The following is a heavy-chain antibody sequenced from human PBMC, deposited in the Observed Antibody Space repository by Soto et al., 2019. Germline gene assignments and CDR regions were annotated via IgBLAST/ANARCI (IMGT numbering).Heavy chain of an antibody. CDR3: ARDMQGWGGY. D-gene: IGHD3-16*01. CDR2: INPKSGDT. V-gene: IGHV1-2*02. Sequence: ASVKVSCKASGYTLTDYYLHWVRQAPGQGLEWMGWINPKSGDTNYAQKFQDRVTMTRDTSTSTAYMGLSRLRFDDTAVYYCARDMQGWGGYWGQGTLVTVSS. J-gene: IGHJ4*02. CDR1: GYTLTDYY.